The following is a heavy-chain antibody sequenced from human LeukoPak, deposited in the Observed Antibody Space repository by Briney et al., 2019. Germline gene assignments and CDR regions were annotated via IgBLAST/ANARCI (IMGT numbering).Heavy chain of an antibody. CDR2: INSDGSST. CDR1: GFTVSSNS. D-gene: IGHD3-10*01. Sequence: SGGSLRLSCAASGFTVSSNSMSWVRQAPGKGLVWVSRINSDGSSTSYADSVKGRFTISRDNAKNTLYLQMNSLRAEDTAVYYCARDRGDAFDIWGQGTMVTVSS. J-gene: IGHJ3*02. CDR3: ARDRGDAFDI. V-gene: IGHV3-74*01.